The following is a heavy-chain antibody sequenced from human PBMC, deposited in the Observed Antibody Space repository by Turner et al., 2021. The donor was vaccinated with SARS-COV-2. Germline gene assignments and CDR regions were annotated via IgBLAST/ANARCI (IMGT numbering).Heavy chain of an antibody. Sequence: QVQLVESGGGVVQPGRSLRLSCSASGFTFSSYGMHWVRQALGKGLEWVAVMSFDGNHKVYADSVKGRFTISRDNSKNTLYLQMNRLNAEDTAVYYCKRGTTIPMPRGADFDYWGQGTMVTVSS. CDR1: GFTFSSYG. V-gene: IGHV3-30*03. J-gene: IGHJ4*02. D-gene: IGHD3-10*01. CDR2: MSFDGNHK. CDR3: KRGTTIPMPRGADFDY.